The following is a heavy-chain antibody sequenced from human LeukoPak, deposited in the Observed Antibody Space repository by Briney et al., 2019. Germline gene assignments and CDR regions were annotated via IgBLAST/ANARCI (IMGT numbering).Heavy chain of an antibody. Sequence: PEGSLRLSCAASGFTFSNYAMTWVRQAPGKGLEWVSVISGPGGRTYYADSVKGRFTISRDNSKNTLYLQMNSLRADDTAVYYCAKDATQVGYSDGSGYFDYWGQGTQVTVSS. CDR2: ISGPGGRT. J-gene: IGHJ4*02. D-gene: IGHD3-22*01. CDR3: AKDATQVGYSDGSGYFDY. CDR1: GFTFSNYA. V-gene: IGHV3-23*01.